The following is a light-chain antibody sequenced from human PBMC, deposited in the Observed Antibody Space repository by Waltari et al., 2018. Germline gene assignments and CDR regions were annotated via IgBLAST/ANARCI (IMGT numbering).Light chain of an antibody. Sequence: QSALTQPPSASGSRGQSVTISCTGTSSDVGGYNYVSWYQHHPGEAPTLMIFEVNKSPSGGPERFSGSKSGNTASLTVAGLQAEDDADYYCSSYAGSNNLVFGTGTKVTVL. J-gene: IGLJ1*01. V-gene: IGLV2-8*01. CDR3: SSYAGSNNLV. CDR2: EVN. CDR1: SSDVGGYNY.